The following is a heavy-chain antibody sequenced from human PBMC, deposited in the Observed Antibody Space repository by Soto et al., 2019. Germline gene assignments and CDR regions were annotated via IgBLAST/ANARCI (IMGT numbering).Heavy chain of an antibody. J-gene: IGHJ5*02. CDR3: AKVGVYCSSTSCYVSWFDP. V-gene: IGHV3-23*01. CDR1: GFTFSSYA. CDR2: ISGSGGST. D-gene: IGHD2-2*01. Sequence: EVQLLESGGGLVQPGGSLRLSCAASGFTFSSYAMSWVRQAPGKGPEWVSAISGSGGSTYYADSVKGRFTISRDNSKNTLYLQMNSLRAEDTAVYYCAKVGVYCSSTSCYVSWFDPWGQGTLVTVSS.